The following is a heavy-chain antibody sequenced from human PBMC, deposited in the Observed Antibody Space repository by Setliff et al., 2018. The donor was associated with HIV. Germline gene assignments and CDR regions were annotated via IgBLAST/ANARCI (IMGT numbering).Heavy chain of an antibody. Sequence: ASVKVSCKAFGYTFTTYSLHWVRQAPGQSLEWMGWINVGKGDTKYSQEFQGRISITTDTSASTGYVELSSLRSDDTAVYFCARGALLAVFDFDHWGHGTLVTVS. V-gene: IGHV1-3*01. CDR1: GYTFTTYS. CDR3: ARGALLAVFDFDH. D-gene: IGHD3-10*01. J-gene: IGHJ4*01. CDR2: INVGKGDT.